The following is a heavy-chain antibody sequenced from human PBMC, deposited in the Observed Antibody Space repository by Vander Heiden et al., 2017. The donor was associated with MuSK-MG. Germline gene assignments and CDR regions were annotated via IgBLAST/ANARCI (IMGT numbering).Heavy chain of an antibody. D-gene: IGHD5-18*01. CDR1: GVTFSNAW. V-gene: IGHV3-15*01. CDR3: TTGTWIQLWLPDY. J-gene: IGHJ4*02. CDR2: IKSTTDGGTA. Sequence: EVQLVESGGGLVKPGGSLRLSCAASGVTFSNAWMSWVRQAPGKGLEWVGHIKSTTDGGTADYAAPVKGRFTISRDDSENTLYLQMNSLKTEDTAVYYCTTGTWIQLWLPDYWGQGTLVTVSS.